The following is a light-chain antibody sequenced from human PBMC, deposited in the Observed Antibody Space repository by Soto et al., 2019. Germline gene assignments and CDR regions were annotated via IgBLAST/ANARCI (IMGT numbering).Light chain of an antibody. CDR2: GDN. Sequence: QSVLTQPPSASGTPGQRVTISCSGSRSNIGSNAVNWYQHLPGTAPRLLIYGDNQRPSGVPDRFSGSKSGTSASLAISGLQSEDEADYYCAAWDYSLNAVVFGGGTKLTVL. V-gene: IGLV1-44*01. CDR1: RSNIGSNA. J-gene: IGLJ2*01. CDR3: AAWDYSLNAVV.